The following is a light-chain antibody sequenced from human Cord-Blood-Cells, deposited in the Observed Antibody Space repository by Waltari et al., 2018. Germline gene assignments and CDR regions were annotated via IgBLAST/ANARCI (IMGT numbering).Light chain of an antibody. CDR2: GAS. CDR3: QQYGSSPYT. CDR1: QSVSSSD. V-gene: IGKV3-20*01. J-gene: IGKJ2*01. Sequence: EIVLTQSPGTLSLSPGERATLSCRASQSVSSSDLAWYQQKPGQGPRLLIYGASSRATGIPDRFSGSGSGTDFTLTISRLEPEYFAVYYCQQYGSSPYTFGQGTKLEIK.